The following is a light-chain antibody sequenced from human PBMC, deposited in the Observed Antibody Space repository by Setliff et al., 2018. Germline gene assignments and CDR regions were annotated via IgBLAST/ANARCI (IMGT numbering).Light chain of an antibody. V-gene: IGLV2-14*03. CDR3: FSYTSSSSYV. J-gene: IGLJ1*01. CDR1: SNDIGYYNF. Sequence: QSALTQPASVSGSPGQSITISCTGTSNDIGYYNFVSWYQQYPGKHPKLLIYEVTNRPSGVSNRFSGSKSGNTASLTISGLQAEDEADYYCFSYTSSSSYVFGSGTKVTVL. CDR2: EVT.